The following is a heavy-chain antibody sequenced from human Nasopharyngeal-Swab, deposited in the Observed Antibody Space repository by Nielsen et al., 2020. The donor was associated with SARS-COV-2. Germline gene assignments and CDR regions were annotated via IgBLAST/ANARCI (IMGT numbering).Heavy chain of an antibody. CDR3: AHRTSVSFRFSFDY. Sequence: SGPTLVQPTQTLTLTCTFSGFSLSTSGVGVGWIRQPPGKALEWLELIYWDDDKRYSPSLKSRLTITKDTSKNQVVLTMTNMDPVDTATYYCAHRTSVSFRFSFDYWGQGTLVTVSS. J-gene: IGHJ4*02. D-gene: IGHD3-16*01. V-gene: IGHV2-5*02. CDR1: GFSLSTSGVG. CDR2: IYWDDDK.